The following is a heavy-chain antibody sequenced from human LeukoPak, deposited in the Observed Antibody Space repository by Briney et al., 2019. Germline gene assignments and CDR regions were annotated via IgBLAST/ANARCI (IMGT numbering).Heavy chain of an antibody. CDR2: ISGSGGST. V-gene: IGHV3-23*01. D-gene: IGHD6-13*01. J-gene: IGHJ4*02. CDR1: GFTFSSYA. CDR3: AKIRQPLVLRPPYFDY. Sequence: GGSLRLSCAASGFTFSSYAMSWVRQAPGKGLEWVSAISGSGGSTYYADSVKGRFTISRDNSKNTLYLQMNSLRAEDTAVYYCAKIRQPLVLRPPYFDYWGQGTLVTVSS.